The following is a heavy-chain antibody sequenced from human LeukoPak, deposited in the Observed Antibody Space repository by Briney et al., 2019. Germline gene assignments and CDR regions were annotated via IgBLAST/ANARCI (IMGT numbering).Heavy chain of an antibody. CDR2: ISSSSSYI. CDR1: GFTFSSYS. J-gene: IGHJ4*02. CDR3: ARADSSGWYFDY. Sequence: GGSLRLSCAASGFTFSSYSMNCVRQAPGKGLEWVSSISSSSSYIYYADSVKGRFTISRDNAKNSLYLQMNSLRAEDTAVYYCARADSSGWYFDYWGQGTLVTVSS. D-gene: IGHD6-19*01. V-gene: IGHV3-21*01.